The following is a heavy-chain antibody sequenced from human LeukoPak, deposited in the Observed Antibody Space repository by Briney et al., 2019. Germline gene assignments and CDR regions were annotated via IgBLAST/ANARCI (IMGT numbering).Heavy chain of an antibody. CDR3: ASGRRYCSGGSCYSGY. Sequence: GASVKVSCKASGYTFTGYYMHWVRQAPGQGLEWMGWINPNSGGTNYAQKFQGRVTMTRDTSISTAYMELSSLRSEDTAVYYCASGRRYCSGGSCYSGYWGQGTLVTVSS. CDR2: INPNSGGT. CDR1: GYTFTGYY. D-gene: IGHD2-15*01. J-gene: IGHJ4*02. V-gene: IGHV1-2*02.